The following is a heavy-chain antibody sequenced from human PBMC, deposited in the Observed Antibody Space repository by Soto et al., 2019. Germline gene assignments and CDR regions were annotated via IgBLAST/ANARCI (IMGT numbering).Heavy chain of an antibody. CDR1: GGSRSSGDYY. CDR2: IYHRWST. CDR3: SRAESVVHPVVPDY. J-gene: IGHJ4*02. Sequence: QVQLQESGPGLVKPSQTMSLTCTVSGGSRSSGDYYWNWIRQHPGKGMEWIGYIYHRWSTKYNPSLKNRVTISVDTSKNQISLELSSLIAADTAVSYCSRAESVVHPVVPDYWGQGTLVTFSS. D-gene: IGHD3-22*01. V-gene: IGHV4-31*03.